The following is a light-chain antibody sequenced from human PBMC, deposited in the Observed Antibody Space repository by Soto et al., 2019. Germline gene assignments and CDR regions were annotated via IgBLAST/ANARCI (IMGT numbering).Light chain of an antibody. CDR2: AAS. J-gene: IGKJ2*01. Sequence: DILMTQSPSSLSASVGDRVTITCRANQSISTYLNWYQQKPGKAPKLLLYAASNLLRGVSSRFSGSGSGTAVTLTISSLQPADFATYYCQQGDSNPPSTFGQGTKLEIK. CDR3: QQGDSNPPST. V-gene: IGKV1-39*01. CDR1: QSISTY.